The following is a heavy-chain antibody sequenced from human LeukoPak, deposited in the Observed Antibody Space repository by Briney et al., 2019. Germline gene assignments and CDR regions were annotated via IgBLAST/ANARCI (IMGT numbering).Heavy chain of an antibody. D-gene: IGHD5-18*01. CDR3: ARGRYTAMVHAFDI. Sequence: GASVKVSCKASGYTFTGYYMHWVRQAPGQGLEWMGWINPNSGGTNYAQKFQGRVTMTRDTSISTAYMDLSRLRSDDTAVYYCARGRYTAMVHAFDIWGQGTMVTVSS. CDR1: GYTFTGYY. CDR2: INPNSGGT. V-gene: IGHV1-2*02. J-gene: IGHJ3*02.